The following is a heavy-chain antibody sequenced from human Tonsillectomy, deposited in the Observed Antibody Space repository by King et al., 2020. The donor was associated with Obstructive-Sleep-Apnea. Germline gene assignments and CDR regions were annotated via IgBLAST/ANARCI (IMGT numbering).Heavy chain of an antibody. D-gene: IGHD2-21*01. CDR2: IYHSASS. CDR3: VREAETNVAPYGFDV. V-gene: IGHV4-4*02. CDR1: GGSVSSNNW. J-gene: IGHJ6*02. Sequence: MQLQESGPGLVKPSGTLSLTCAVSGGSVSSNNWWSWVRQPPGKGLEWIGEIYHSASSNYNPSLKSRATISLDKSENQLSLRLSSVTAADTGVYFCVREAETNVAPYGFDVWGQGTTVSVSS.